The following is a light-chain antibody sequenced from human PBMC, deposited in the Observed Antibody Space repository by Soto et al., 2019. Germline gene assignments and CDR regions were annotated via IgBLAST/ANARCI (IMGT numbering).Light chain of an antibody. CDR1: QSLVFSDGNVY. J-gene: IGKJ2*01. Sequence: DVVMTQSPLSLAVSLGQTASISCRSRQSLVFSDGNVYLNWFHQRPGQSPRRLIYKVSNRDSGVPERVSGIGSGTHFTRKISRVEAEDVGVYYCMQRTRWVYTFGQGTKLEIK. CDR2: KVS. CDR3: MQRTRWVYT. V-gene: IGKV2-30*01.